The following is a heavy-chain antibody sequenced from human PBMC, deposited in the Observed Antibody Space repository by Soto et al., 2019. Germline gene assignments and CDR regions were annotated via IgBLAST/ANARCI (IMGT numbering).Heavy chain of an antibody. J-gene: IGHJ5*02. D-gene: IGHD3-10*01. CDR2: IYSSGSN. V-gene: IGHV4-31*03. CDR1: CGAISSGGYY. CDR3: ATDRSLLSGSGSFDP. Sequence: TLSLTCSVSCGAISSGGYYWSCIRQDPGKGLEWIGYIYSSGSNYYNTSLKRGVTTTVDTSKNQSSLKLSCVPDADKAVYYCATDRSLLSGSGSFDPWGQGTLVTVSS.